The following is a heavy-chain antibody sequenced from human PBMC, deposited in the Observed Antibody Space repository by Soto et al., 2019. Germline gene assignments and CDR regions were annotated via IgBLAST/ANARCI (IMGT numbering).Heavy chain of an antibody. CDR3: TRVQYSGYDFKLAFDI. CDR1: GYTFDNYA. V-gene: IGHV1-3*01. CDR2: IHAGNVYT. J-gene: IGHJ3*02. Sequence: QVQLVQSGAQVKKPGASVKVSCKASGYTFDNYALHWVRQAPGRRLEWMGWIHAGNVYTKYSQSFKGRVTITRDTSASTAHMDLGSLRSEDTAVYFCTRVQYSGYDFKLAFDIWGQGTMVTVSS. D-gene: IGHD5-12*01.